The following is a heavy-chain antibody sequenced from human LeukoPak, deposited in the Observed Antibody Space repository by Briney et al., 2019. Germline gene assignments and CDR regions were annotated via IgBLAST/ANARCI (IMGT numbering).Heavy chain of an antibody. Sequence: SETLSLTCTVSGGSVSSGSYYWSWIRQPPGKGLEWIGYIYYSGSTNYNPSLKSRVTISVDTSKNQLSLKLSSVTAADTAVYYCARAYYDSSGYLNWGQGTLVTVSS. CDR1: GGSVSSGSYY. CDR3: ARAYYDSSGYLN. D-gene: IGHD3-22*01. CDR2: IYYSGST. J-gene: IGHJ4*02. V-gene: IGHV4-61*01.